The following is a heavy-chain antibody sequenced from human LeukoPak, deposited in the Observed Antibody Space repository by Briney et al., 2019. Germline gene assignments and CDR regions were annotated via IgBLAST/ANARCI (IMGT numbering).Heavy chain of an antibody. CDR1: GGSISSSSDY. J-gene: IGHJ4*02. V-gene: IGHV4-39*01. CDR3: ARRLGRYYFDS. CDR2: FYYIGNT. Sequence: SETLSLTCTVSGGSISSSSDYWGWIRQPPGKGLEWIGSFYYIGNTYYNPSLKSRVTISVDTSNNQFSLMLSSVTAADTAVFYCARRLGRYYFDSWGQGTLVTVSS.